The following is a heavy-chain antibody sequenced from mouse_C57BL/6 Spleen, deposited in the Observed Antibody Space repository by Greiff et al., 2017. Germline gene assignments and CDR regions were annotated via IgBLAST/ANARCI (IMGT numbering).Heavy chain of an antibody. V-gene: IGHV14-4*01. CDR3: TTWGTTVVNFDY. Sequence: VTLQESGAELVRPGASVKLSCTASGFNLKDDYMHWVKQRPEPGLEWIGWIDPENGDTEYASKIQGKATKTADTTSNTAYLQLSSLASEDTAVYYCTTWGTTVVNFDYWGQGTTLTVSS. CDR1: GFNLKDDY. CDR2: IDPENGDT. D-gene: IGHD1-1*01. J-gene: IGHJ2*01.